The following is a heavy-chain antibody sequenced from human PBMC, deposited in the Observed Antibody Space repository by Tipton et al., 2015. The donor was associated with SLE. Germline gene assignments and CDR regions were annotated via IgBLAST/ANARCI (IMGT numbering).Heavy chain of an antibody. D-gene: IGHD1-26*01. CDR2: IGSDSSII. J-gene: IGHJ4*02. Sequence: SLRLSCAASGFTFRSYTMNWVRQAPGKGLEWVSYIGSDSSIILYADSVKGRFTISRDNAKNSVNLQMNSLRAEDTAVYYCARDASGSYYFDYWGQGTLVTVSS. V-gene: IGHV3-48*01. CDR3: ARDASGSYYFDY. CDR1: GFTFRSYT.